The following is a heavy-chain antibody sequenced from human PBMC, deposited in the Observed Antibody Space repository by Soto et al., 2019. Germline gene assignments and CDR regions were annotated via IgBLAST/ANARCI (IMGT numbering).Heavy chain of an antibody. CDR3: ARDGDDSSGPTVFDY. J-gene: IGHJ4*02. CDR2: ISAYNGNT. CDR1: GGTISNYG. Sequence: QVQLVQSGAEVKKPGSSVRVSCKASGGTISNYGISWVRQAPGQGLEWMGWISAYNGNTNYAQKLQGRVTMTTDTSTSTAYMELRSLRSDDTAVYYCARDGDDSSGPTVFDYWGQGTLVTVSS. D-gene: IGHD3-22*01. V-gene: IGHV1-18*01.